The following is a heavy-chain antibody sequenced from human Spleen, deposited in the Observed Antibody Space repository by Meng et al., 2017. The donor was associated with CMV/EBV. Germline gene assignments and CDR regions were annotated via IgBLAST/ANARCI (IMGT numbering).Heavy chain of an antibody. CDR1: GYSISSGDY. CDR3: ARANRPGIAAAGPTKAYYYGMDV. D-gene: IGHD6-13*01. V-gene: IGHV4-38-2*02. Sequence: SETLSLTCTVSGYSISSGDYCGWSRQPPGKGLEWNGSISHSGSTYYNPSLKSRVTISVDTSKNQFSLKLSSVTAADTAVYYCARANRPGIAAAGPTKAYYYGMDVWGQGTTVTVSS. CDR2: ISHSGST. J-gene: IGHJ6*02.